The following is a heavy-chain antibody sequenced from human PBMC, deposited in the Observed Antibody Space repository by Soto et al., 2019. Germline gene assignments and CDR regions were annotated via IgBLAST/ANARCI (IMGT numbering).Heavy chain of an antibody. J-gene: IGHJ4*02. V-gene: IGHV4-59*08. CDR2: IYYSGTT. CDR1: GGSFSGYY. Sequence: SETLSLTCAVHGGSFSGYYWSWIRQPPGKRLEWIGYIYYSGTTNYHPSLKGRVTISVDTSKKQFSLKLSSVTAADTAVYSCARGYFGSGSYIDYWGQGTLVTVSS. D-gene: IGHD3-10*01. CDR3: ARGYFGSGSYIDY.